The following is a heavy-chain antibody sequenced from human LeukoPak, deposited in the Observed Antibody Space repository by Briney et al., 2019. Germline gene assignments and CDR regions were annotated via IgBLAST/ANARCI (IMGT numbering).Heavy chain of an antibody. Sequence: SETLSLTCTVSGGSLSSYYWSCMRQPPGKGLEWIGYIYYSGSTNYNPSLRSRVTISVDTSKNQFSLKLSSVTAADTAVYCCAIHDYGDYRLDYWGQGTLVTVSS. D-gene: IGHD4-17*01. J-gene: IGHJ4*02. V-gene: IGHV4-59*08. CDR2: IYYSGST. CDR1: GGSLSSYY. CDR3: AIHDYGDYRLDY.